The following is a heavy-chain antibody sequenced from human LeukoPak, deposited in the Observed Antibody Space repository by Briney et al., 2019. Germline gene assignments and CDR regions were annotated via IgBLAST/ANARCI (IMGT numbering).Heavy chain of an antibody. D-gene: IGHD3-22*01. CDR3: ARGTLRTTYYYDSSGNNLFDY. CDR2: ISSSSYI. J-gene: IGHJ4*02. CDR1: GFTFSSYG. V-gene: IGHV3-21*01. Sequence: PGRSLRLSCAASGFTFSSYGMHWVRQAPGKGLEWVSSISSSSYIYYADSVKGRFSISRDNAKNSLYLQMNSLRAEDTAVYYCARGTLRTTYYYDSSGNNLFDYWGQGTLVTVSS.